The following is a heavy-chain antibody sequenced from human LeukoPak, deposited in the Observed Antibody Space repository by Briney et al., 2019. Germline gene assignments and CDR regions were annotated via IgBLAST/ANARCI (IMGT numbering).Heavy chain of an antibody. V-gene: IGHV3-23*01. CDR2: ISGSGGST. CDR3: AKGSGVTMIVVVTYDAFDI. J-gene: IGHJ3*02. CDR1: GFTFSSYA. D-gene: IGHD3-22*01. Sequence: GGSLRLSCAASGFTFSSYAMSWVRQAPGKGLEWVSAISGSGGSTYYADSVKGRFTISRDNSKNTLYLQMNSLRAEDTAVYHCAKGSGVTMIVVVTYDAFDIWGQGTMVTVSS.